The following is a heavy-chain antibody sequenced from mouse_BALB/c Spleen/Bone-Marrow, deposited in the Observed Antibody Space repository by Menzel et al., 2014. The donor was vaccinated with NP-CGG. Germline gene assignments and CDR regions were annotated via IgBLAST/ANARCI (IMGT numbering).Heavy chain of an antibody. CDR1: GFTFSSYG. Sequence: EVKLMESGGGLVQPGGSLKLSCAASGFTFSSYGMSWVRQTPDKRLELVATINSNGGSTYYPDSVKGRFTISRDNAKNTLYPQMSSLKSEDTAMYYCARVWYFDYWGQGTSLTVSS. CDR3: ARVWYFDY. CDR2: INSNGGST. V-gene: IGHV5-6-3*01. J-gene: IGHJ2*03.